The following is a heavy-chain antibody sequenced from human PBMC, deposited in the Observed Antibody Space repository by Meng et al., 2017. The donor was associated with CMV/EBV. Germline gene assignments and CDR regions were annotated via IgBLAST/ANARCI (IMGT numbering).Heavy chain of an antibody. Sequence: VQLKQGGAGLLQPSEPLSLTDAGYGGSFSGYYWSWIRQPPGKGLEWIGEINHSGSTNYNPSLKSRVTISVDTSKNQFSLKLSSVTAADTAVYYCARGSIAARLGLGDWGQGTLVTVSS. V-gene: IGHV4-34*01. CDR2: INHSGST. J-gene: IGHJ4*02. CDR3: ARGSIAARLGLGD. D-gene: IGHD6-6*01. CDR1: GGSFSGYY.